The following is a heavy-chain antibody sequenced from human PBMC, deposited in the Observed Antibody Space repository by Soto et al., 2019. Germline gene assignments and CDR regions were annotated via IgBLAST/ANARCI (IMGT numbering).Heavy chain of an antibody. J-gene: IGHJ5*02. CDR2: IYYSGST. CDR3: ARQGRYDFWSGSPNWFDP. V-gene: IGHV4-39*01. CDR1: GGSISSSSYY. D-gene: IGHD3-3*01. Sequence: PSETLSLTCTVSGGSISSSSYYWGWIRQPPGKGLEWIGSIYYSGSTYYNPSLKSRVTISVDTSKNQFSLELSSVTAADTAVYYCARQGRYDFWSGSPNWFDPWGQGTLVTVSS.